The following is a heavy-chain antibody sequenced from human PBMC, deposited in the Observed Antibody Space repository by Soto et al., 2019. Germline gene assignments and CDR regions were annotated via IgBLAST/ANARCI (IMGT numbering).Heavy chain of an antibody. J-gene: IGHJ4*02. CDR1: SASIDNN. CDR2: IHQSGIS. V-gene: IGHV4-4*02. Sequence: QMQLLESGPGLVKPSETLSLTCAVSSASIDNNWNWVRQPPGKGLEWIGEIHQSGISYKNPSLKIRVTMSVDKSKTQFSLNLSSVTAADTAVYFCARSFCWYAFDQWGQGTLVTVSS. CDR3: ARSFCWYAFDQ. D-gene: IGHD6-13*01.